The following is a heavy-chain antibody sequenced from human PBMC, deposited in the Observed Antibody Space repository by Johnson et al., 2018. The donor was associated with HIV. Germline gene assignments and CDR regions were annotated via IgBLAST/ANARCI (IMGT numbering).Heavy chain of an antibody. CDR2: VDYGGTT. J-gene: IGHJ3*02. CDR1: GITVSVNY. D-gene: IGHD1-26*01. V-gene: IGHV3-66*04. CDR3: ARPHSGQYQYAFDI. Sequence: VQLVESGGGLVQPGGSLRLSCGISGITVSVNYMSWVRQAPGKGLEWVSIVDYGGTTIYADSVKDRFSISRDNSKNTLFLQMNSLRAEDTALYYCARPHSGQYQYAFDIWGQVTEVIVSS.